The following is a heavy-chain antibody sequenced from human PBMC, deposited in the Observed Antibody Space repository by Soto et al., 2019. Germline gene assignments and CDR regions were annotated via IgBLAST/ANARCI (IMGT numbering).Heavy chain of an antibody. Sequence: GRSRRLSCAPSGFTFGSYAMSWVRQAQGKGLEWVSAISGSGGSTYYADSVKGRFNISRDNSKNTLYLQMNSLRAEDTAVYYCAKEIKGPIAAADYWGQGTLVTVSS. D-gene: IGHD6-13*01. CDR1: GFTFGSYA. CDR2: ISGSGGST. V-gene: IGHV3-23*01. J-gene: IGHJ4*02. CDR3: AKEIKGPIAAADY.